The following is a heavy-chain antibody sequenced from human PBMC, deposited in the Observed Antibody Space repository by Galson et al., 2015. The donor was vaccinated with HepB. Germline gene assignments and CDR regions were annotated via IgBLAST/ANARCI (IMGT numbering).Heavy chain of an antibody. V-gene: IGHV3-30*18. CDR1: GFTFSSYG. CDR2: ISYDGSNK. Sequence: SLRLSCAASGFTFSSYGMHWVRQAPGKGLEWVAVISYDGSNKYYADSVKGRFTISRDNSKNTLYLQMNSLRAEDTAVYYCAKPYEAVAGDFYAFDIWGQGTMVTVSS. CDR3: AKPYEAVAGDFYAFDI. D-gene: IGHD6-19*01. J-gene: IGHJ3*02.